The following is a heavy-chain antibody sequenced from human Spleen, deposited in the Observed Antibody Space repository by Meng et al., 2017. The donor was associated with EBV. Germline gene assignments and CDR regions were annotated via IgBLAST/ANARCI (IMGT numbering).Heavy chain of an antibody. CDR2: ISGSGGST. J-gene: IGHJ3*02. D-gene: IGHD4-17*01. Sequence: WVSGISGSGGSTFYADSVKGRFTISRDNARNSLYLQMNSLRGEDTAIYYCARDMSADYVRRNDAFDMWGQGTMVTVSS. CDR3: ARDMSADYVRRNDAFDM. V-gene: IGHV3-23*01.